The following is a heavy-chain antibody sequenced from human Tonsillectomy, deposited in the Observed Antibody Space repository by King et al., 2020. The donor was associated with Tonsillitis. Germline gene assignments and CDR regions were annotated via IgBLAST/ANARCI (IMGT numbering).Heavy chain of an antibody. CDR1: GFTFSSYG. V-gene: IGHV3-30*18. CDR2: ISDDGSNK. D-gene: IGHD2-2*01. CDR3: AKGGPLGYCSSTSCSRYYFEY. Sequence: VQLVESGGGVVQPGRSLRLSCVASGFTFSSYGMHWVRQSPGKGLEWVAVISDDGSNKYYADSVKGRFTISRDNFKNTLYLQMNSLRPEDTAVYYCAKGGPLGYCSSTSCSRYYFEYWGQGTLVTVSS. J-gene: IGHJ4*02.